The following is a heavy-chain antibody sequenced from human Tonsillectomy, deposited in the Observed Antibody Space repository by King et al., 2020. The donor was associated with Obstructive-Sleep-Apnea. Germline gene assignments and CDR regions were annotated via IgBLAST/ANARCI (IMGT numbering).Heavy chain of an antibody. CDR1: GGSINSGDYY. Sequence: VQLQESGPGLVKPSQTLSLTCTVSGGSINSGDYYWTWIRQPPGKGLEWIGFTYHSGSTYFNPSLRSRVTVSIDTSRNQFSLNLNSVTAADTAVYFCARWRGGSGNIDYWGQGILVTVSS. J-gene: IGHJ4*02. V-gene: IGHV4-30-4*01. D-gene: IGHD3-10*01. CDR3: ARWRGGSGNIDY. CDR2: TYHSGST.